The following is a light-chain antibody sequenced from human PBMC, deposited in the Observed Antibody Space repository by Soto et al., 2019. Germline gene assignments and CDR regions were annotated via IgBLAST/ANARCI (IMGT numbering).Light chain of an antibody. CDR3: QQYDTLGT. Sequence: DIQMTQSPSSLSASVGARVTITCQASQDISNYLNWYQQKPGKAPKLLIYDASSLETGVPSRFSGSGSGTDFTFTISSLQPEDIATYYCQQYDTLGTFGQGTKLEIK. CDR1: QDISNY. CDR2: DAS. J-gene: IGKJ2*02. V-gene: IGKV1-33*01.